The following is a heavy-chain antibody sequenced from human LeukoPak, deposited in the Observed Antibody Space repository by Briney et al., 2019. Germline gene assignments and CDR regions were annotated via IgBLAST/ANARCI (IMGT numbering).Heavy chain of an antibody. CDR3: AKRKYSDSDLRAFDI. V-gene: IGHV3-21*01. Sequence: PGGSLRLSCAASGFTFTNYHMDWVRQAPGKGLEWVSFVSSSSDYISYADSVKGRFTISRDNAKNSLFLQMNSLRAEDTAIYYCAKRKYSDSDLRAFDIWGQGTMVTVSS. CDR1: GFTFTNYH. CDR2: VSSSSDYI. D-gene: IGHD5-12*01. J-gene: IGHJ3*02.